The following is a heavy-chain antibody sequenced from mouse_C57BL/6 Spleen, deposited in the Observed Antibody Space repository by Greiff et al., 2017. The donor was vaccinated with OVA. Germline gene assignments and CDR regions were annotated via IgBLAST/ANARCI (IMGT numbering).Heavy chain of an antibody. V-gene: IGHV1-42*01. CDR1: GYSFTGYY. CDR3: ARAITTVEYFDV. CDR2: INPSTGGT. J-gene: IGHJ1*03. Sequence: VQLQQSGPELVKPGASVKISCKASGYSFTGYYMNWVKQSPEKSLEWIGEINPSTGGTTYNQKFKAKATLTVDKSSSTAYMQLKSLTSEDSAVYYCARAITTVEYFDVWGTGTTGTVSS. D-gene: IGHD1-1*01.